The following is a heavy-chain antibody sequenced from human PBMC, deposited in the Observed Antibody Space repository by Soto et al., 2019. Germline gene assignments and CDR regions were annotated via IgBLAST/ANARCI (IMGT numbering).Heavy chain of an antibody. J-gene: IGHJ4*02. V-gene: IGHV1-3*01. Sequence: XSVKVSCKASGYTFSSYAMHWVRQAPGQRLEWMGWINAGNGNTKYSQRFQGRVTITRDTSASTAYMELSSLRSEDTAVYYCARVDSRYIAAAGPVDYWGQGTLVTVSS. CDR1: GYTFSSYA. CDR3: ARVDSRYIAAAGPVDY. CDR2: INAGNGNT. D-gene: IGHD6-13*01.